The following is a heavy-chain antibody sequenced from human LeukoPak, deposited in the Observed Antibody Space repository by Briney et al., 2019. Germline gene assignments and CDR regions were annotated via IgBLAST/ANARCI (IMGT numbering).Heavy chain of an antibody. J-gene: IGHJ4*02. V-gene: IGHV5-51*01. CDR3: ARDNYGDYVTFDY. Sequence: GESLKISCKGSGYSFTSYWIGWVRQMPGKGLEWMGIIYPGDSDTRYSPSIQGQVTISADKSVSTAYLQWSSLKASDTAMYYCARDNYGDYVTFDYWGQGTLVTVSS. CDR2: IYPGDSDT. D-gene: IGHD4-17*01. CDR1: GYSFTSYW.